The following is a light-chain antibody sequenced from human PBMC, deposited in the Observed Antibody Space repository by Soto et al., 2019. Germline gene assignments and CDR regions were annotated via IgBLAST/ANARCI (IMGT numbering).Light chain of an antibody. CDR3: QHENIHSRP. Sequence: DIAMTQSPSTLSASVGDTVTITCRASPTASYWLAWYQHKPGKVPILLIFDATKLVSGVPSRFSGSGSGSDVTLTSSTLKPDDSATDYGQHENIHSRPFGHGTKVEI. CDR1: PTASYW. V-gene: IGKV1-5*01. CDR2: DAT. J-gene: IGKJ1*01.